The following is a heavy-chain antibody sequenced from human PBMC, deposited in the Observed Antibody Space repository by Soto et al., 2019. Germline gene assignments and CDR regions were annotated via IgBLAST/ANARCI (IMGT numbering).Heavy chain of an antibody. J-gene: IGHJ6*02. D-gene: IGHD2-8*01. Sequence: EVQLVESGGGLVKPGGSLRLSCAVSGFTFSDFDMSWVRQAPGKGLEWVSSITSNSVYVYYADSLKGRFTISRDNAKSSLYLQMNSLRADDTAVYYCARHLSGVNYYYHCLDFWGQVTTVTVYS. CDR3: ARHLSGVNYYYHCLDF. V-gene: IGHV3-21*01. CDR1: GFTFSDFD. CDR2: ITSNSVYV.